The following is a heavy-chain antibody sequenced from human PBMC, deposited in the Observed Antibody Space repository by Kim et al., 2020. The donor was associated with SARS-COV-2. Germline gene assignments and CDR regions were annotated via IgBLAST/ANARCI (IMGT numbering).Heavy chain of an antibody. V-gene: IGHV6-1*01. J-gene: IGHJ4*02. D-gene: IGHD2-2*01. Sequence: EYAVSVKSRITSTPDTSKNHFSLQLNAVTPEDTAVYYCARVHSSTWKIDYWGQGTLVTVSS. CDR3: ARVHSSTWKIDY.